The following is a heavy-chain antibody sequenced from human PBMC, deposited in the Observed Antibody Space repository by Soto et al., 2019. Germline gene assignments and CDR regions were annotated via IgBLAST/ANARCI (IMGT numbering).Heavy chain of an antibody. D-gene: IGHD6-13*01. CDR1: GFTFSSYA. V-gene: IGHV3-23*01. CDR2: ISGSGGST. Sequence: GGSLRLSCAASGFTFSSYAMSWVRQAPGKGLEWVSAISGSGGSTYYADSVKGRFTISRDNARNTLYLQMNSLRAEDTAVYYCAKDPDSSSWPVIVFDYWGQGTLVTVSS. J-gene: IGHJ4*02. CDR3: AKDPDSSSWPVIVFDY.